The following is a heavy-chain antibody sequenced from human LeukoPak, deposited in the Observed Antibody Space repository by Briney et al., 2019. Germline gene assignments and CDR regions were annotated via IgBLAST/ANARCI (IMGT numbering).Heavy chain of an antibody. V-gene: IGHV3-11*01. CDR1: GFTFSDYQ. J-gene: IGHJ6*02. D-gene: IGHD3-22*01. Sequence: GGSLRLSCAASGFTFSDYQMSWVRQAPGKGLECVSYISSSSNITYYTDSVRGRFTISRDNAKQSPSLQMDNLRVEDTAVYYCARVSYDASGVIGLMYVWGQGTAVTVSS. CDR2: ISSSSNIT. CDR3: ARVSYDASGVIGLMYV.